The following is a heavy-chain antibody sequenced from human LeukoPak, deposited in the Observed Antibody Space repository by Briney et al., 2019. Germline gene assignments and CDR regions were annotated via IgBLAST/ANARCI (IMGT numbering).Heavy chain of an antibody. V-gene: IGHV3-30*18. Sequence: GGSLRLSCAASGFTFSSYGMHWVRQAPGKGLEWVAVISYDGSNKYYADSVKGRFTISRDNSKNTLYLQMNSLRAEDTAVYYCAKNDGASSGYHDYWGQGTLVTVSS. CDR2: ISYDGSNK. D-gene: IGHD3-22*01. J-gene: IGHJ4*02. CDR1: GFTFSSYG. CDR3: AKNDGASSGYHDY.